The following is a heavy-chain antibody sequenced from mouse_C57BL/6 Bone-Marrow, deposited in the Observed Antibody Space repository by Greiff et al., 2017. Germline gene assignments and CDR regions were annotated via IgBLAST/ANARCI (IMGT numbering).Heavy chain of an antibody. CDR2: ISSGSSNI. D-gene: IGHD2-4*01. CDR1: GFTFSDYG. V-gene: IGHV5-17*01. Sequence: EVKLMESGGGLVKPGGSLKLSCAASGFTFSDYGMHWVRQAPEKGLEWVAYISSGSSNIYYADTVKGRFTFSRDKAKNTLFLQMTSLRSEDTAMYYCARRGLRPLYWYFDFWGTGTTVTVSS. J-gene: IGHJ1*03. CDR3: ARRGLRPLYWYFDF.